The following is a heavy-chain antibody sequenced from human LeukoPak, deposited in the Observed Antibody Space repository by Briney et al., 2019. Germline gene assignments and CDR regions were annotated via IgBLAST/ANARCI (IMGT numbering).Heavy chain of an antibody. J-gene: IGHJ4*02. D-gene: IGHD4-23*01. V-gene: IGHV4-59*01. CDR1: GGSFSGYY. Sequence: SETLSLTCAVYGGSFSGYYWSWIRQPPGKGLEWIGYIYYSGSTNYNPSLKSRVTISVDTSKNQFSLKLSSVTAADTAVYYCARDSYGGNTWDYWGQGTLVTVSS. CDR2: IYYSGST. CDR3: ARDSYGGNTWDY.